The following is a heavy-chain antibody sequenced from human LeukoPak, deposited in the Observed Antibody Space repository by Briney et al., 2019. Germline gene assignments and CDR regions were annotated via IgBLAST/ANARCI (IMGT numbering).Heavy chain of an antibody. CDR1: GYTFTGNY. CDR2: INPNSGGT. CDR3: AKGDNGIYFHY. Sequence: GASVKVSCRASGYTFTGNYMHWVRQAPGQGLEWMGWINPNSGGTNYAQKFQGRVTMTRDTSISTVYMELSRLRSDDTAVYYCAKGDNGIYFHYWGQGTLVTVSS. J-gene: IGHJ4*02. V-gene: IGHV1-2*02. D-gene: IGHD2-8*01.